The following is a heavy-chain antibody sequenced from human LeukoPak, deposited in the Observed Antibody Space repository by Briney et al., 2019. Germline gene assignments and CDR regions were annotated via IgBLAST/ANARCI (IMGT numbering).Heavy chain of an antibody. CDR1: GYTLTELS. Sequence: ASVKVPCKVSGYTLTELSMHWVRQAPGKGLEWMGGFDPEDGETIYAQKFQGRVTMTEDTSTDTAYMELSSLRSEDTAVYYCATAISGIVGATDFDYWGQGTLVTVSS. CDR2: FDPEDGET. J-gene: IGHJ4*02. V-gene: IGHV1-24*01. D-gene: IGHD1-26*01. CDR3: ATAISGIVGATDFDY.